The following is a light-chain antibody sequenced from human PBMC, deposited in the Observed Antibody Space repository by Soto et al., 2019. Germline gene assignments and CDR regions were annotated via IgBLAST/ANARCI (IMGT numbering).Light chain of an antibody. V-gene: IGLV2-14*01. CDR1: SSDVGGYNY. J-gene: IGLJ2*01. CDR2: EVS. Sequence: QSALTQPASVSGSPGQSITISYTGTSSDVGGYNYVSWYQQHPGKAPKLMIYEVSNRPSGVSNRFSGSKSGITASLTISGLQAEDEADYYCSSYTSNSTVVFGGGTKLTVL. CDR3: SSYTSNSTVV.